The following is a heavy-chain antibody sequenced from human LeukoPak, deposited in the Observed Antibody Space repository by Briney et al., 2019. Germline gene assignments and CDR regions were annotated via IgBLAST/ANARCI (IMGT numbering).Heavy chain of an antibody. D-gene: IGHD4-23*01. CDR3: ARAYSGNSQYFQH. Sequence: SETLSLTCTVSGGSISSSSYYWGWIRQPPGKGLEWIGSIHHSGSTNYNPSLKSRVTISLDTSKNQFSLKLSSVTAADTAVYYCARAYSGNSQYFQHWGQGTLVTVSS. V-gene: IGHV4-39*07. CDR2: IHHSGST. CDR1: GGSISSSSYY. J-gene: IGHJ1*01.